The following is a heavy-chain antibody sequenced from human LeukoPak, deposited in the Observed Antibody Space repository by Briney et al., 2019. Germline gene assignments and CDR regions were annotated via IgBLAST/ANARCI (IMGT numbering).Heavy chain of an antibody. D-gene: IGHD5-18*01. CDR1: GGSISSSSYY. J-gene: IGHJ4*02. CDR3: ARGAWIQLWLSFDY. Sequence: SETLSLTCTVSGGSISSSSYYWGWIRQPPGKGLEWIGSIYYSGSTYYNPSLKSRVTISVDTSKNQFSLKLSSVAAADTAVYYCARGAWIQLWLSFDYWGQGTLVTVSS. CDR2: IYYSGST. V-gene: IGHV4-39*07.